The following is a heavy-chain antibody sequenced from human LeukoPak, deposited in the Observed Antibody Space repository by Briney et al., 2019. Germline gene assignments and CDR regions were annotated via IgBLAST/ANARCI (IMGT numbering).Heavy chain of an antibody. Sequence: SETLSLTCTVSGGSINSDNYYWRWIRQPPGKGLEWIGYIYYSGSTYYNPSLKSRVIISVDTSKNQFSLRLSSVTAADTAVYYCARGRYTGNYNDYWGQGTLVTVSS. J-gene: IGHJ4*02. CDR3: ARGRYTGNYNDY. CDR1: GGSINSDNYY. CDR2: IYYSGST. D-gene: IGHD1-26*01. V-gene: IGHV4-30-4*08.